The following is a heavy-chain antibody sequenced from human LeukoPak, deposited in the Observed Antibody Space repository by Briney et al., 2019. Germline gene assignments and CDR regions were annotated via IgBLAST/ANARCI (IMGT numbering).Heavy chain of an antibody. CDR2: IKEDRSEK. Sequence: GGSLRLSCAASGFTFSNYWMSWVRQAPGKGLEWVANIKEDRSEKYFVDSVKGRFTISRDNAKNSLYLEMNSLRAEDTAVYYCARGGSYYIYWGQGTLVTVSS. J-gene: IGHJ4*02. D-gene: IGHD3-10*01. CDR3: ARGGSYYIY. CDR1: GFTFSNYW. V-gene: IGHV3-7*05.